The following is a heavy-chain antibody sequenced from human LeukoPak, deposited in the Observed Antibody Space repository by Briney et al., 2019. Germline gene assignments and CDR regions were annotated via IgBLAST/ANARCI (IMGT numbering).Heavy chain of an antibody. D-gene: IGHD2-2*01. J-gene: IGHJ4*02. V-gene: IGHV4-34*01. CDR1: GGSFSGYY. CDR3: ARRVVVPAANKCLDY. CDR2: INHSGST. Sequence: TSETLSLTCVVYGGSFSGYYWSWIRQPPGKGLEWIGEINHSGSTNYNPSLKSRVTISVDTSKNQFSLKLSSVTAADTAVYYCARRVVVPAANKCLDYWGQGTLVTVSS.